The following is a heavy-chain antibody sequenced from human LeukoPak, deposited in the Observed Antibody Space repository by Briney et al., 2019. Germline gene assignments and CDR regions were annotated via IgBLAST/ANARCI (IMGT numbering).Heavy chain of an antibody. CDR3: AKDIAGYCSGGSCYGGADY. Sequence: GGSLRLSCAASGFTFSDYYMSWIRQAPGKGPEWVSYISSSSKIIFYADSVKGRFTISRDNAKNALYLQMNSLRAEDTALYYCAKDIAGYCSGGSCYGGADYWGQGSLVTVSS. V-gene: IGHV3-11*01. CDR1: GFTFSDYY. D-gene: IGHD2-15*01. J-gene: IGHJ4*02. CDR2: ISSSSKII.